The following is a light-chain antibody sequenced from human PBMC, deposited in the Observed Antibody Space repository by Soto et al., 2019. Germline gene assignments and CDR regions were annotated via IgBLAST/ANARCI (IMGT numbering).Light chain of an antibody. Sequence: DIQLTQSPSFLSASVGDRVTITCRASQRISSYLNWYQQKPGKAPKLLISGVSTLETGVPSRFSGSGSGSEFTLTISSLQPDDFATYYCLQIHTFPRTFGQGTKLEIK. V-gene: IGKV1-9*01. CDR2: GVS. CDR3: LQIHTFPRT. CDR1: QRISSY. J-gene: IGKJ2*01.